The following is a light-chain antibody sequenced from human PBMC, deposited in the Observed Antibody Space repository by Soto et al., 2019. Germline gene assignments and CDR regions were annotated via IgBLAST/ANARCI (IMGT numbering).Light chain of an antibody. CDR1: QSISSW. CDR3: QQYNSYSPT. V-gene: IGKV1-5*01. CDR2: DAS. Sequence: DIQMTQSPSTLSASVGDRVTITCRASQSISSWLAWYQQKPGKAPKLLIYDASSLESGVPSRFSGSGSGTEFTLTISSLQPDESATYYCQQYNSYSPTFGQGTKVDIK. J-gene: IGKJ1*01.